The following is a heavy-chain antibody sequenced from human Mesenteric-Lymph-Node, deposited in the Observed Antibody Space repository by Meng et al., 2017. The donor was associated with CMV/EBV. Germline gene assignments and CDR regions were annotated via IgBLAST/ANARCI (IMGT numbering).Heavy chain of an antibody. D-gene: IGHD3-3*01. Sequence: GESLKISCVASGFTFSRCAMNWVRQAPGKGLEWVSAISGSGGSTYYADSVKGRFTISRDNSKNTLYLQMNSLRAEDTAVYYCAKDGALEGYGMDVWGQGTTVTVSS. CDR2: ISGSGGST. CDR3: AKDGALEGYGMDV. V-gene: IGHV3-23*01. CDR1: GFTFSRCA. J-gene: IGHJ6*02.